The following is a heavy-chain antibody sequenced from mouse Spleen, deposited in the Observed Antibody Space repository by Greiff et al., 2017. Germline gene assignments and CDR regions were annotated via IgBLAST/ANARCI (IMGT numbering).Heavy chain of an antibody. CDR1: GYTFTSYG. CDR3: AREEWGEGYFDY. V-gene: IGHV1-81*01. Sequence: QVQLQQPGAELARPGASVKLSCKASGYTFTSYGISWVKQRTGQGLEWIGEIYPRSGNTYYNEKFKGKATLTADKSSSTAYMELRSLTSEDSAVYFCAREEWGEGYFDYWGQGTTLTVSS. J-gene: IGHJ2*01. CDR2: IYPRSGNT.